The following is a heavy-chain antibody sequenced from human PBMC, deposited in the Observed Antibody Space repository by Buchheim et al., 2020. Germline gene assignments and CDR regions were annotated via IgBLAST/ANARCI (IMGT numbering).Heavy chain of an antibody. Sequence: EVQLVESGGGLVQPGGSLRLSCAASGFTFSSYSMNWVRQAPGKGLEWVSYISSSSSTIYYADSVKGRFTISRDNAKNSLYLQMNSLRAEDTAVYYCARDGITIFGVVIIVTEPFDYWGQGIL. V-gene: IGHV3-48*01. CDR3: ARDGITIFGVVIIVTEPFDY. CDR2: ISSSSSTI. D-gene: IGHD3-3*01. J-gene: IGHJ4*02. CDR1: GFTFSSYS.